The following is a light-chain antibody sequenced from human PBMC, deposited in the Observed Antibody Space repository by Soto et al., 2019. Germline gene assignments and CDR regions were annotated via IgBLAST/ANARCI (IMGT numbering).Light chain of an antibody. J-gene: IGKJ4*01. Sequence: EIVMTQSPATLSVSPGERATLSCRASQNVNDNLAWYQQKPGQAPRLLVYGASTRDTGIPATFSGSGSGTELTLTIGSLQSEDFAVYYCQQYNSWPLTFGAGTKVEIK. V-gene: IGKV3D-15*01. CDR3: QQYNSWPLT. CDR1: QNVNDN. CDR2: GAS.